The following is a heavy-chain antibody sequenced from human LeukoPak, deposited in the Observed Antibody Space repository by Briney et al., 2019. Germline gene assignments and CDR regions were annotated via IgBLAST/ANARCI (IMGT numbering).Heavy chain of an antibody. J-gene: IGHJ4*02. CDR3: ARFRRYYGSGRYFDY. CDR1: GGSISSYY. D-gene: IGHD3-10*01. V-gene: IGHV4-59*12. CDR2: IYYSGST. Sequence: SETLSLTCTVSGGSISSYYWSWIRQPPGKGLEWIGYIYYSGSTNYNPSLKSRVTISVDTSKNQFSLKLSSVTAADTAVYYCARFRRYYGSGRYFDYWGQGTLVTVSS.